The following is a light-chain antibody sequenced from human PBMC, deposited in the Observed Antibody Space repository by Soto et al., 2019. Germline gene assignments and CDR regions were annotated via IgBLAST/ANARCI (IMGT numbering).Light chain of an antibody. CDR1: QDISNF. CDR2: DAS. Sequence: DLQMTQSPSSLSASVGDRVTITCQASQDISNFLSWYQQKPGKAPKLLIYDASNLKTGVPSRFSGSGSGTDFTFTISSLQPEDIATYYSQQYDTVPPLTFGGGTKVEIK. V-gene: IGKV1-33*01. CDR3: QQYDTVPPLT. J-gene: IGKJ4*01.